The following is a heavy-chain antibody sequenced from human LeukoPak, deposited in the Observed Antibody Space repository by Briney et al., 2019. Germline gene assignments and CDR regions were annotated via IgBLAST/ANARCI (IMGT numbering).Heavy chain of an antibody. CDR3: ARSPGYYYYYYMDV. CDR1: GFSLSTSGMF. Sequence: SGPTLVKPTQTLTLTCTFSGFSLSTSGMFVSWVRQPPGKALEWLALIDWDDDKYYSTSLKTRLTISKDTSKNQVVLTMTNMDPVDTATYYCARSPGYYYYYYMDVWGKGTTVTVSS. V-gene: IGHV2-70*20. CDR2: IDWDDDK. J-gene: IGHJ6*03.